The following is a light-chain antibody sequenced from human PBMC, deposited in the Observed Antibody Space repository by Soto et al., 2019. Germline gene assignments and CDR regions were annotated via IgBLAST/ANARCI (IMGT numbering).Light chain of an antibody. Sequence: LTQSPATLSSSLGDRATLSCRASQSISTYLAWYQQKPGQAPRLLIYDASTRATGIPAMFSGGGSGAFFPPISSRQEPDDSALYCCQHNEYWITFGQGTRLEIK. CDR2: DAS. V-gene: IGKV3-11*01. CDR3: QHNEYWIT. CDR1: QSISTY. J-gene: IGKJ5*01.